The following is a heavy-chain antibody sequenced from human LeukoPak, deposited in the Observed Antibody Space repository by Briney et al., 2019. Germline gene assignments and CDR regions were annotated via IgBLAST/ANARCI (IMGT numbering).Heavy chain of an antibody. CDR3: ATGTYYDFWSGYYIY. D-gene: IGHD3-3*01. Sequence: PGGSLRLSCSASGFTFSSYAMHWVRQAPGKGLEWVAVISYDGSNKYYADSVKGRFTISRDNSKNTLYLQMNSLRAEDTAVYYCATGTYYDFWSGYYIYWGQGTLVTVSS. CDR1: GFTFSSYA. J-gene: IGHJ4*02. V-gene: IGHV3-30-3*01. CDR2: ISYDGSNK.